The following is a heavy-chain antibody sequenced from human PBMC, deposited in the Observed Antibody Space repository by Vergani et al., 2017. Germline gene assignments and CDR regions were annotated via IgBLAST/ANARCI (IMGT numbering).Heavy chain of an antibody. CDR3: ARGSMVRGVIRPPYYYYGMDV. V-gene: IGHV1-69*12. J-gene: IGHJ6*02. D-gene: IGHD3-10*01. CDR1: GGTFSSYA. Sequence: QVQLVQSGAEVKKPGSSVKVSCKASGGTFSSYAISWVRQAPGQGLEWMGGIIPIFGTANYAQKFQGRVTITADESTSTAYMELSSLRSVDTAVYYCARGSMVRGVIRPPYYYYGMDVWGQGTTVTVSS. CDR2: IIPIFGTA.